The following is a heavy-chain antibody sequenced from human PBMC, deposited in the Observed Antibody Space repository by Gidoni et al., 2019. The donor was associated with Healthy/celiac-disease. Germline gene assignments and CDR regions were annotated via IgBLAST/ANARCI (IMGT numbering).Heavy chain of an antibody. D-gene: IGHD5-18*01. CDR1: GFTFDDYA. Sequence: EVQLVESGGGLVQPGRSLRLSFAASGFTFDDYAMHWVRQAPGKGLEWVSGISWNSGSIGYADSVKGRFTISRDNAKNSLYLQMNSLRAEDTALYYCAKGGYSYGWYFDLWGRGTLVTVSS. J-gene: IGHJ2*01. V-gene: IGHV3-9*01. CDR3: AKGGYSYGWYFDL. CDR2: ISWNSGSI.